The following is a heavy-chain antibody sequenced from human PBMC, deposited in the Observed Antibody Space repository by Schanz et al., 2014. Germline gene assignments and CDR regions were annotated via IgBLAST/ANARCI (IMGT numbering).Heavy chain of an antibody. Sequence: EVQLVESGGGLVQPGRSLRLSCVASGFRFDDYAMHWVRQAPGKGLEWVSGINWNGGSTGYADSVKGRFTISRDNSKNTVNLQLNRLLAHYTAVYYRAKVNEEVAADATSRDYWGQGTLVTVSS. CDR2: INWNGGST. CDR1: GFRFDDYA. V-gene: IGHV3-9*01. CDR3: AKVNEEVAADATSRDY. D-gene: IGHD6-13*01. J-gene: IGHJ4*02.